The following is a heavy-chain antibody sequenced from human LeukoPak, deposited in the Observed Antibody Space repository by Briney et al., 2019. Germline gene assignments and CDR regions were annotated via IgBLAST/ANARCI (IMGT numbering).Heavy chain of an antibody. CDR2: ISYDGSSK. J-gene: IGHJ4*02. Sequence: GGSLRLSCAASEFTFSSYAMHWVRQAPGKGLEWVAVISYDGSSKYYGDSVKGRFTVSRDNSKNTLYLQVNSLTPEDTAMYYCASPYYYDSSAYYYAPDYWGQGTLVTVSS. CDR3: ASPYYYDSSAYYYAPDY. D-gene: IGHD3-22*01. V-gene: IGHV3-30-3*02. CDR1: EFTFSSYA.